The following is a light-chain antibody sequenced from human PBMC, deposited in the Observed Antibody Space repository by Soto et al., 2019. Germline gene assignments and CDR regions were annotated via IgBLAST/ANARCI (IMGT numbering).Light chain of an antibody. Sequence: IQLTQSPSSLSASVGDRVTITCRASPAIASFLAWYQQKPGTAPKLLIYGASTLQSGVPSRFSGSRSGTDYTLTIASLQPEDFATYYCQQHNGSPWTFGQGTKVEIK. CDR1: PAIASF. J-gene: IGKJ1*01. V-gene: IGKV1-9*01. CDR2: GAS. CDR3: QQHNGSPWT.